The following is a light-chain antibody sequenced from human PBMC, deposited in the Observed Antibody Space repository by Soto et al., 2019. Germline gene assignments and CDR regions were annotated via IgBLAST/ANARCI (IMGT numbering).Light chain of an antibody. CDR1: QSVSSS. CDR2: GAS. CDR3: QQYASSPPLT. V-gene: IGKV3-20*01. J-gene: IGKJ4*01. Sequence: EIVLTQSPGTLSLSPGERATLSCRASQSVSSSLAWYQQKPGQAPRLLIYGASSRATGIPDRFSGSGSGTDFTLTISRREPDDFAVYYCQQYASSPPLTFGGGTKVEIK.